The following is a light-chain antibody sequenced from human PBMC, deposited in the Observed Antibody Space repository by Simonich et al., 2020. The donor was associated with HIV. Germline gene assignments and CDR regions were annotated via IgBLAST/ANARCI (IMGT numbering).Light chain of an antibody. Sequence: EIVLTQSPGTLSLSPGERATLSLRASHNIRGRHLPWYQQKPGLAPRLLIYDAYSRATGIPDRFSGSGSGTDFTLTISRLEPEDFAVYHCQQYGNSPNTFGQGTKLEIK. CDR3: QQYGNSPNT. J-gene: IGKJ2*01. CDR1: HNIRGRH. CDR2: DAY. V-gene: IGKV3D-20*01.